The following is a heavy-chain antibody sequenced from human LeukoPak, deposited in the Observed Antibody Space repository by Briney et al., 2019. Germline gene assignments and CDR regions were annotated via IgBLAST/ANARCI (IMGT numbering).Heavy chain of an antibody. D-gene: IGHD2-2*02. CDR3: ARERYQLLYYWFDP. CDR2: MWYDGSNK. CDR1: GFTLSSYG. Sequence: GGSLRLSCAASGFTLSSYGMHWVRQAPGKGLEWVAVMWYDGSNKYYADSVKGRFTISRDNSKNTLYLQMNSLRAEDTAVYYCARERYQLLYYWFDPWGQGTLVTVSS. J-gene: IGHJ5*02. V-gene: IGHV3-33*01.